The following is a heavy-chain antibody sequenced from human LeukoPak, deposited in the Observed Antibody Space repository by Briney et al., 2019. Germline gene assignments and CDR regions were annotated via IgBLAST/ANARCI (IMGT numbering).Heavy chain of an antibody. CDR3: ARSKREGRYYYDSSGYYIFDY. Sequence: ASVKVSCKASGYTFTGYYMHWVRQAPGQGLEWMGRINPNSGGTNYAQKFQGRVTMTRDTSISTAYRELSRLRSDDTAVYYCARSKREGRYYYDSSGYYIFDYWGQGTLVTVSS. CDR1: GYTFTGYY. V-gene: IGHV1-2*06. D-gene: IGHD3-22*01. CDR2: INPNSGGT. J-gene: IGHJ4*02.